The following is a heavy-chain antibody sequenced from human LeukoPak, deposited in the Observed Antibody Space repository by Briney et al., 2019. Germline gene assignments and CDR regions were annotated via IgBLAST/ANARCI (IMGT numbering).Heavy chain of an antibody. D-gene: IGHD2-8*01. CDR1: GFTFSSYA. J-gene: IGHJ6*02. CDR3: AKSSSYCTNGVCYTYYYYGMDV. Sequence: GGSLRLSCAASGFTFSSYAMSWVRQAPGKGLEWVSAISGSGGSTYYADSVKGRFTISRDNSKNTLYRQMNSLRAEDTAVYYCAKSSSYCTNGVCYTYYYYGMDVWGQGTTVTVSS. CDR2: ISGSGGST. V-gene: IGHV3-23*01.